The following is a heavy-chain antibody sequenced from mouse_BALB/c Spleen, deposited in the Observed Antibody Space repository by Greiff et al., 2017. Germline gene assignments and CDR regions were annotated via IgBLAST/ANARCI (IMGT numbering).Heavy chain of an antibody. CDR2: IYPGNVNT. Sequence: QVQLQQSGPELVKPGASVRISCKASGYTFTSYYIHWVKQRPGQGLEWIGWIYPGNVNTKYNEKFKGKATLTADKSSSTAYMQLSSLTSEDSAVYFCARERDYPHFDYWGQGTTLTVSS. D-gene: IGHD2-4*01. CDR3: ARERDYPHFDY. J-gene: IGHJ2*01. V-gene: IGHV1S56*01. CDR1: GYTFTSYY.